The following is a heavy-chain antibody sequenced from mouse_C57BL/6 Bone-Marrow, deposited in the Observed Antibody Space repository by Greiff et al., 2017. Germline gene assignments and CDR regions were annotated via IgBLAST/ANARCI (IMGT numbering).Heavy chain of an antibody. J-gene: IGHJ1*03. Sequence: EVQRVESGGGLVQPGGSLKLSCAASGFTFSDYYMYWVRQTPEKRLEWVAYISNGGGSTYYPDTVKGRFTISRDNAKNTLYLQMSRLKSEDTAMYYCARREGWYFDVGGTGTTVTVSS. V-gene: IGHV5-12*01. CDR1: GFTFSDYY. CDR2: ISNGGGST. CDR3: ARREGWYFDV.